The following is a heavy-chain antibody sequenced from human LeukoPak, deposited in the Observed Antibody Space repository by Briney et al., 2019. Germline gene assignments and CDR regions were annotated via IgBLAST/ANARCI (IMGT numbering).Heavy chain of an antibody. CDR2: SSSRSRYT. D-gene: IGHD3-9*01. CDR1: GSTFTSYS. J-gene: IGHJ5*02. V-gene: IGHV3-21*01. Sequence: GRSLRPSCAASGSTFTSYSTNWVRHAPGKGREWDSSSSSRSRYTYYADSVKGRFTISRDNAKNSLYLQMNSLRAEDTAVYFCARDHRLRYFDWLLAEFDPWGQGTLVTVSS. CDR3: ARDHRLRYFDWLLAEFDP.